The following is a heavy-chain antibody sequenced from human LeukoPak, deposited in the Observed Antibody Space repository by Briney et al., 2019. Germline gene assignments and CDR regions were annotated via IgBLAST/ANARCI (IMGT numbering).Heavy chain of an antibody. D-gene: IGHD5-18*01. CDR3: AREKRSTTMGYFDY. Sequence: GGSLRLSCAASGFSFSTYAMHWVRQTPGKGLEWVSLISYDAYNKYDADSVNGRFTISRDNSKNTLYLQMNSLTAEDTAVYYCAREKRSTTMGYFDYWGQGTLVTVSS. J-gene: IGHJ4*02. CDR2: ISYDAYNK. V-gene: IGHV3-30-3*01. CDR1: GFSFSTYA.